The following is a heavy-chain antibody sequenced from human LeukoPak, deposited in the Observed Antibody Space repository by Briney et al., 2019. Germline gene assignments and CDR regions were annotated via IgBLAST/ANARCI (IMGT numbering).Heavy chain of an antibody. J-gene: IGHJ6*02. CDR2: IRYDGSNK. CDR1: GFTFSSYG. V-gene: IGHV3-30*02. Sequence: HTGVSPRLSCAASGFTFSSYGMHWVRQAPGKGLEWVAFIRYDGSNKYYIDSVKGRFTLSRDNSKNTLYLQMNSLRAEDTAVYYCAKDRISGYSFGLVGMDVWGQGTTVTVSS. D-gene: IGHD5-18*01. CDR3: AKDRISGYSFGLVGMDV.